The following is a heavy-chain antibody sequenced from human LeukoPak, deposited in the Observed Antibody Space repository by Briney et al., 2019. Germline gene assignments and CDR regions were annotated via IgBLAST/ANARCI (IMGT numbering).Heavy chain of an antibody. Sequence: SGPTLVNPTQTLTLTCTFSGFSLSTSGMRVSWIRQPPGKALERLARIDWDDDKFYSTSLKTRLTISKDTSKNQVVLTMTNMDPVDTATYYCARIPVGEGGFDYWGQGTLVTVSS. CDR3: ARIPVGEGGFDY. V-gene: IGHV2-70*04. J-gene: IGHJ4*02. CDR1: GFSLSTSGMR. CDR2: IDWDDDK. D-gene: IGHD3-10*01.